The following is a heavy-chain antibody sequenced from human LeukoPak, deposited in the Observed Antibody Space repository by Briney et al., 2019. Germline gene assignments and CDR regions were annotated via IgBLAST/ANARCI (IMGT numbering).Heavy chain of an antibody. J-gene: IGHJ4*02. V-gene: IGHV3-23*01. CDR1: GFTFNIYA. D-gene: IGHD3-22*01. Sequence: GGSLRLSCAASGFTFNIYAMSWVRQAPGKGLEWVSTFNAGGGGTSYADSVKGRLTISRDDSKNTLYLQMNSLRAEDTAVYYCAKVGDTSGYYYYFDFWGQRTLVTVSS. CDR2: FNAGGGGT. CDR3: AKVGDTSGYYYYFDF.